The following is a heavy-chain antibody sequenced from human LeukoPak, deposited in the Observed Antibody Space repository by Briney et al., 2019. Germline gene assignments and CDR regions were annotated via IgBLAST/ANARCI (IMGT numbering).Heavy chain of an antibody. J-gene: IGHJ3*02. Sequence: GGTLRLFCAASGFTFRSYCMNWVRQASGKGLEWVANIQQDGREKYYVDSVKGRFTISRDNAKNSMYLQMNSLRAEDTAVYYCARDVGLAAGGMMDALDIWGQGTMVTVSS. CDR2: IQQDGREK. V-gene: IGHV3-7*05. CDR3: ARDVGLAAGGMMDALDI. CDR1: GFTFRSYC. D-gene: IGHD6-13*01.